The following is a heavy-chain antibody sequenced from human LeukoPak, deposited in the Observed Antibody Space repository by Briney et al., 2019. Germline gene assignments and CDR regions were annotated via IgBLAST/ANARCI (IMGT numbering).Heavy chain of an antibody. CDR2: ISRSSSNT. J-gene: IGHJ4*02. Sequence: GGSLILSCAASGFTFSSYGMNWFRQAPGKGLESVSTISRSSSNTYYADSVKGRFTISRDNAKNSLYLQMNSLRAEDTAVYYCAREGIQLWLRYWGQGTLVNVSS. V-gene: IGHV3-21*01. CDR3: AREGIQLWLRY. CDR1: GFTFSSYG. D-gene: IGHD5-18*01.